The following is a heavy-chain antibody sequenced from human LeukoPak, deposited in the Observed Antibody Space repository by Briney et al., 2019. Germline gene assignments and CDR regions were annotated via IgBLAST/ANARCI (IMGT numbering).Heavy chain of an antibody. V-gene: IGHV3-9*01. CDR2: ISWNSGSI. CDR3: AKDSGRITIFGELIDY. Sequence: GGSLRLSCAASGFTFSSYAMHWVRQAPGKGLEWVSGISWNSGSIGYADSVKGRFTISRDNAKNSLYLQMNSLRAEDTAVYYCAKDSGRITIFGELIDYWGQGTLVTVSS. J-gene: IGHJ4*02. D-gene: IGHD3-3*01. CDR1: GFTFSSYA.